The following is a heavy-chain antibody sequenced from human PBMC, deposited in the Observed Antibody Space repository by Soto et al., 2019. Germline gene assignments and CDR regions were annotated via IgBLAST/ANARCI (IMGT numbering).Heavy chain of an antibody. Sequence: GESLKISCKASGYTFTNYWIGWVRQMPGKGLEWMATIYGDDSDIRYSPSFQGQVTVSLDKSITTAYLQWSSLKASDTAMYYCARHFDYYYGMDVWGEGTTVTVSS. CDR3: ARHFDYYYGMDV. CDR2: IYGDDSDI. CDR1: GYTFTNYW. J-gene: IGHJ6*04. D-gene: IGHD3-3*01. V-gene: IGHV5-51*01.